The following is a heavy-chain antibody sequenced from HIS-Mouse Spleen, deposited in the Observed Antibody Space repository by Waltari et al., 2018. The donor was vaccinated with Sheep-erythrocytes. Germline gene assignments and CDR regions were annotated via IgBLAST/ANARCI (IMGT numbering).Heavy chain of an antibody. Sequence: QVQLQQWGAGLLKPSETLSLTCPVYGGSFSCYYWSWIRQPPGKGLEWIGEINHSGSTNYNPSLKSRVTISVDTSKNQFSLKLSSVTAADTAVYYCALSVDLAGAFDIWGQGTMVTVSS. J-gene: IGHJ3*02. V-gene: IGHV4-34*01. CDR2: INHSGST. CDR1: GGSFSCYY. D-gene: IGHD6-19*01. CDR3: ALSVDLAGAFDI.